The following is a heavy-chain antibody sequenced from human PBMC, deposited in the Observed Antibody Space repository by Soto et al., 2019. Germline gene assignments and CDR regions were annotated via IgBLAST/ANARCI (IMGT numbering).Heavy chain of an antibody. D-gene: IGHD3-10*01. CDR2: ISYDGSDK. CDR3: ARPRNIIIWFGELPDV. Sequence: QVQLEESGGGVVQPGRSLRLSCEASGFSFSSHAMHWVRQAPGKGLEWVGVISYDGSDKYYAVSVKGRFTISRDNSKNTLYLQMNSLRVEDTAVYYCARPRNIIIWFGELPDVWGQGTTVIVS. J-gene: IGHJ6*02. CDR1: GFSFSSHA. V-gene: IGHV3-30-3*01.